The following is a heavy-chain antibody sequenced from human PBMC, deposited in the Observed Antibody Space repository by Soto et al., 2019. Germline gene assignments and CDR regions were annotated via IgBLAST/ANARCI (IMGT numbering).Heavy chain of an antibody. D-gene: IGHD2-21*02. J-gene: IGHJ5*02. Sequence: GGSLRLSCAASGFTFSSYGMHWVRQAPGKGLEWVAVISYDGSNKYYADSVKGRFTISRDNSKNTLYLQMNSLRAEDTAVYYCAKDFKRSYIVVVTAFVAPPPAFDPWGQGTLVTVSS. V-gene: IGHV3-30*18. CDR3: AKDFKRSYIVVVTAFVAPPPAFDP. CDR2: ISYDGSNK. CDR1: GFTFSSYG.